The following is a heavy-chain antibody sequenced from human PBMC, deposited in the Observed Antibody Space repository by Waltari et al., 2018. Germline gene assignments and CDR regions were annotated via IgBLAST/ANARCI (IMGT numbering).Heavy chain of an antibody. D-gene: IGHD6-19*01. CDR2: IYYSGST. CDR3: ARDSSSSGWLRRAYYYYMDV. V-gene: IGHV4-39*07. Sequence: QLQLQESGPGLVKPSETLSLTCTVSGGSISSSSYYWGWIRQPPGKGLEWIGSIYYSGSTYINPSLKSRGTISVDTSKNQFSLKLSSVTAADTAVYYCARDSSSSGWLRRAYYYYMDVWGKGTTVTISS. CDR1: GGSISSSSYY. J-gene: IGHJ6*03.